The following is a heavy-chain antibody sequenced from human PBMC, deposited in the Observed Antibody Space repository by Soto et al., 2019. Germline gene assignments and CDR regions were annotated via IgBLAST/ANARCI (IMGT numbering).Heavy chain of an antibody. CDR2: ISGSGSST. CDR3: VREASSSGLHLDH. D-gene: IGHD6-6*01. J-gene: IGHJ4*02. Sequence: LRLSCAASGFIFSNYAMSWVRQAPGKGLEWVSFISGSGSSTYYADSVKGRFTISRGNSKNTLYLQMNSLRAEDAAVYYCVREASSSGLHLDHWGRGTLVTVSS. V-gene: IGHV3-23*01. CDR1: GFIFSNYA.